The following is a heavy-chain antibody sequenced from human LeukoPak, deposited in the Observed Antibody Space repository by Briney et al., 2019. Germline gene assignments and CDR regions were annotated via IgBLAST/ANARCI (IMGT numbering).Heavy chain of an antibody. CDR2: IYYSGST. J-gene: IGHJ4*02. D-gene: IGHD1-26*01. Sequence: PSETLSLTCTVSGGSISSSSYYWGWIRQPPGKGLEWIGSIYYSGSTYYNPSLKSRVTISVDTSKNQFSLKLSSVTAADTAVYHCARLVEWESTGIYWGQGTLVTVSS. V-gene: IGHV4-39*01. CDR3: ARLVEWESTGIY. CDR1: GGSISSSSYY.